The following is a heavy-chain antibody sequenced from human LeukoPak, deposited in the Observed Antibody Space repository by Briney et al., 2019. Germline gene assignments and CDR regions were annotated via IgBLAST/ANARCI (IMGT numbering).Heavy chain of an antibody. CDR3: AKVPYSDYGSGRPPFMDV. Sequence: GGSLRLSCAASGFTFSNYAMSWARQAPGRGLDWVSTLSDSGSSTYYADSVKGRFTISRDNSKNTLYLQMDSLRVEDTATYYCAKVPYSDYGSGRPPFMDVWGQGTTVAVSS. CDR2: LSDSGSST. V-gene: IGHV3-23*01. D-gene: IGHD3-10*01. J-gene: IGHJ6*02. CDR1: GFTFSNYA.